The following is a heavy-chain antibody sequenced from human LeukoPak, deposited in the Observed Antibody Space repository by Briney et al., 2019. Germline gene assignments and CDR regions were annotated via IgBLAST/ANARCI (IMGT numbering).Heavy chain of an antibody. CDR1: GFTFSSYG. J-gene: IGHJ4*02. Sequence: GGSLRLSCAASGFTFSSYGMHWVRQAAGKGLEWVAFIRYDGSNRYYADSLKGRFTISRDNSKNTLYLQTNSVRDEDTAVYYCAKEWQWQLLIVDSWGQGTLVTVSS. CDR3: AKEWQWQLLIVDS. CDR2: IRYDGSNR. V-gene: IGHV3-30*02. D-gene: IGHD4-23*01.